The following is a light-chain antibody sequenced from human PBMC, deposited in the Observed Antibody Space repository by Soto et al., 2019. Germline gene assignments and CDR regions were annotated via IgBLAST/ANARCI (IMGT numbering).Light chain of an antibody. V-gene: IGLV8-61*01. J-gene: IGLJ3*02. Sequence: QTVVTQEPSFSVSPGRTVTPTCGLSSGSVSTNYHPSWYQQTPGQAPRTLIYSTNTRSSGVPDRFSGSILGNKAALTITGAQADDESNYYCVLYMGSGIWVFGGGTKLTVL. CDR3: VLYMGSGIWV. CDR1: SGSVSTNYH. CDR2: STN.